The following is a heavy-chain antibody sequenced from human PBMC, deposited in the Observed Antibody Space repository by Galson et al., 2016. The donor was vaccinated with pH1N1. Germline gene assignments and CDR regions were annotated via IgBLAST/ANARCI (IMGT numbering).Heavy chain of an antibody. D-gene: IGHD2-15*01. CDR3: ARGGYCSGGSCYDVFDY. Sequence: SVKVSCKASGYTFTDYDINWVRQGTGQGLEWMGWMNPNNDNTGYAQKFQGRVTMTRNTSISTAYMELSSLRSEDTAVYYCARGGYCSGGSCYDVFDYWGQGTLVTLS. V-gene: IGHV1-8*01. J-gene: IGHJ4*02. CDR2: MNPNNDNT. CDR1: GYTFTDYD.